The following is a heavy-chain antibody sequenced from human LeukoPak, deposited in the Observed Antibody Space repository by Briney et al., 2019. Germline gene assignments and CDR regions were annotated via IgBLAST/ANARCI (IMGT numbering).Heavy chain of an antibody. CDR2: IKEDGSEK. CDR1: AFTFSDYW. CDR3: ARRDSSGY. Sequence: PGGSLRLSCAASAFTFSDYWMTWVRQAPGKGLERVANIKEDGSEKYYVDSVKGRFTISRDNAKNSLYLQMNSLRAEDTAVYYCARRDSSGYWGQGTLVTVSS. D-gene: IGHD3-22*01. J-gene: IGHJ4*02. V-gene: IGHV3-7*01.